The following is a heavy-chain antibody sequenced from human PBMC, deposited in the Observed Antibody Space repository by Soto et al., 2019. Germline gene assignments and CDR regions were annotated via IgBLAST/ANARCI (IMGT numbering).Heavy chain of an antibody. J-gene: IGHJ4*02. CDR1: GITFSSYG. D-gene: IGHD2-15*01. Sequence: QVQLVESGGGVVQPGRSLRLSCAASGITFSSYGMHWVRQAPGKGLEWLAVISFDGSYKNYADSVKCQFTISRNNSKNTLNLRMNSVRPKGTAVFYCALGYCSGSHWCNRDYLGRGTVVTV. V-gene: IGHV3-30*03. CDR2: ISFDGSYK. CDR3: ALGYCSGSHWCNRDY.